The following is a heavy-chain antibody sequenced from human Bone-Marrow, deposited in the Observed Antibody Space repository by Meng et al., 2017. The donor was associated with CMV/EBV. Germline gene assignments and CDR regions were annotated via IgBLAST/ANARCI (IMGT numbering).Heavy chain of an antibody. CDR3: ARDIRSFYYFDY. CDR2: ISGSGGST. J-gene: IGHJ4*02. V-gene: IGHV3-23*01. CDR1: GFTFSSYA. Sequence: ESLKISCAASGFTFSSYAMSWVRQAPGKGLEWVSAISGSGGSTYYADSVKGRFTISRDDAKKSLYLQMNSLRAEDTAGYFCARDIRSFYYFDYWGQGTLVTVS.